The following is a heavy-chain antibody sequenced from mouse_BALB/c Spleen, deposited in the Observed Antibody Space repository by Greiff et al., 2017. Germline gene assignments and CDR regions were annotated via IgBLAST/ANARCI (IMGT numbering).Heavy chain of an antibody. Sequence: EVKVVESGGGLVKPGGSLKLSCAASGFAFSSYDMSWVRQTPEKRLEWVAYISSGGGSTYYPDTVKGRFTISRDNAKNTLYLQMSSLKSEDTAMYYCARQYDYDGAMDYWGQGTSVTVSS. V-gene: IGHV5-12-1*01. CDR3: ARQYDYDGAMDY. CDR1: GFAFSSYD. CDR2: ISSGGGST. D-gene: IGHD2-4*01. J-gene: IGHJ4*01.